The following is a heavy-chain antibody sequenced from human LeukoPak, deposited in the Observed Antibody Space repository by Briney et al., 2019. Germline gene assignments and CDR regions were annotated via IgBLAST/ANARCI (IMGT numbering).Heavy chain of an antibody. J-gene: IGHJ3*01. V-gene: IGHV1-2*02. CDR2: INPNRGET. Sequence: GASVKVSCKASGYTFTGDYIHWVRQAPGQGLEWMGWINPNRGETKYAQKFQGTVTMTRDTSISTAYLEVTRLRYEDTAVYYCAKSRTPSSGWFTSASDVWGQGTMVTVSS. CDR3: AKSRTPSSGWFTSASDV. CDR1: GYTFTGDY. D-gene: IGHD6-13*01.